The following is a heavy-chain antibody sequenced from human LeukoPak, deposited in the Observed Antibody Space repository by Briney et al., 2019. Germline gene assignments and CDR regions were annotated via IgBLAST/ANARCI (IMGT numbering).Heavy chain of an antibody. CDR1: GGSISSYY. J-gene: IGHJ3*02. Sequence: PSETLSLTCIVSGGSISSYYWSWIRQPAGKGLEWIGRIYTSGRTNDNPSLSSRVTMSVDTSKNLFSLKLSSVTAAETAVYHCARWHYDDFDIWGQGTMVTVSS. CDR2: IYTSGRT. CDR3: ARWHYDDFDI. V-gene: IGHV4-4*07.